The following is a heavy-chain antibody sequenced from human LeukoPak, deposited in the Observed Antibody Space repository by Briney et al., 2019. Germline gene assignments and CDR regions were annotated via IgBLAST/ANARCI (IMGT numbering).Heavy chain of an antibody. J-gene: IGHJ4*02. V-gene: IGHV5-51*01. D-gene: IGHD6-13*01. Sequence: GESLKISCKGSGSRFTSYWIGWVRQMPGKGLEWMGVIYPGDSDTRYSPSFQGQVTISADKSISTAYLQWSSLKASDTAMYYCARHLYSSSWAPFDYWGQGTLVTVSS. CDR2: IYPGDSDT. CDR3: ARHLYSSSWAPFDY. CDR1: GSRFTSYW.